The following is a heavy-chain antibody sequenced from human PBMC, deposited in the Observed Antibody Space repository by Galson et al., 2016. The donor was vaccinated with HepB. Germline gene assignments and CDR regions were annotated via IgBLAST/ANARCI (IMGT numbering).Heavy chain of an antibody. CDR3: VRDFLWGEGADAFDI. V-gene: IGHV3-74*01. D-gene: IGHD3-16*01. CDR2: INGDGRII. J-gene: IGHJ3*02. CDR1: GFNFITTW. Sequence: SLRLSCAASGFNFITTWMHWVRRSPGKGLVWVSRINGDGRIINYADSVRGRFTISRDNAKNTVSLQMNSLRAEDTAIYYCVRDFLWGEGADAFDIWGQGTRVTVSS.